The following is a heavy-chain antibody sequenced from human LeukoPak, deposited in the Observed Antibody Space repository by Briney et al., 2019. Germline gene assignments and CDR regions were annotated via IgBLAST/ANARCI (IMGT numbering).Heavy chain of an antibody. V-gene: IGHV3-74*01. CDR2: INEDGSTT. D-gene: IGHD1-26*01. CDR1: GFTFSSNW. J-gene: IGHJ4*02. CDR3: VRDLGGRSGH. Sequence: GGSLRLSCAASGFTFSSNWMHWVRQAPGKGLVWVSRINEDGSTTNYADSVKGRSTIFRDNAKNTLYLQMNNLRAEDTAVYYCVRDLGGRSGHWGQGTLVTVSS.